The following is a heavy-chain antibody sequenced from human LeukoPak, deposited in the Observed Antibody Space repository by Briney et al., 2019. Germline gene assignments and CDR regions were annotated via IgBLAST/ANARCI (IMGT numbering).Heavy chain of an antibody. CDR3: ARDLSGVAGYTYGRGIDY. Sequence: GGSLRLSCAAPGFTFSSYWMSWVRQAPGKGLEWVANIKKDGSEKYYVDSVKGRFTISRDNAKTSLYLQMNSLRAEDTAVYYCARDLSGVAGYTYGRGIDYWGQGTLVTVSS. J-gene: IGHJ4*02. CDR2: IKKDGSEK. D-gene: IGHD5-18*01. CDR1: GFTFSSYW. V-gene: IGHV3-7*01.